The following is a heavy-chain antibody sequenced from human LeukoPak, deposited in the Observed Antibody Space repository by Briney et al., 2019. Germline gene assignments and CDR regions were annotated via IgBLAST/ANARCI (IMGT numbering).Heavy chain of an antibody. CDR2: INPNRGNT. Sequence: ASVKVSCKASGYTFTSYDINWVRQATGQGLEWMGWINPNRGNTGYAQKFQSRVTMTRNTYISTANMELSSLRSEDTAVYYCARSQTTASNWFDPWGQGTLVTVSS. CDR3: ARSQTTASNWFDP. D-gene: IGHD4-11*01. V-gene: IGHV1-8*01. CDR1: GYTFTSYD. J-gene: IGHJ5*02.